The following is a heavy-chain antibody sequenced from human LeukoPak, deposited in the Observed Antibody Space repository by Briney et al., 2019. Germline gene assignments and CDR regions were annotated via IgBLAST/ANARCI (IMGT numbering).Heavy chain of an antibody. CDR2: IYYSGST. CDR1: GGSISSYY. J-gene: IGHJ5*02. D-gene: IGHD1-26*01. V-gene: IGHV4-59*01. Sequence: KPSETLSLTCTVSGGSISSYYWSWIRQPPGKGLEWIGYIYYSGSTNYNPSLKSRVTISVDTSKNQFSLKLSSVTAADTAVYYCARVVVGATYNWFDPWSQGTLVTVSS. CDR3: ARVVVGATYNWFDP.